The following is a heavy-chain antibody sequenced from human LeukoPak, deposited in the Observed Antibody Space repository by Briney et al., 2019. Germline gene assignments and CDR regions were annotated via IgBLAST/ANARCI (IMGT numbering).Heavy chain of an antibody. CDR3: ARSASVAAAGSGRGNWFDP. CDR1: GGSISSYY. D-gene: IGHD6-13*01. CDR2: IYYSGST. J-gene: IGHJ5*02. Sequence: SETLSLTCTVSGGSISSYYWSWIRQPPGKGLEWIGYIYYSGSTNYNPSLKSRVTISVDTSKNQFSLKLSSVTAADTAVYYCARSASVAAAGSGRGNWFDPWGQGTLVAVSS. V-gene: IGHV4-59*01.